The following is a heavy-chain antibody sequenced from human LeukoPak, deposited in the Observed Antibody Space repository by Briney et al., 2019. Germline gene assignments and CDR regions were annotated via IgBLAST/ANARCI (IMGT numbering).Heavy chain of an antibody. D-gene: IGHD3-10*01. Sequence: SETLSLTCTVSGGSIISSSYHWGWIRQPPGKGLEWIGSIYYSGSTYYNPSLKSRVTISVDTSKNQFSLKLSSVTAADMAVYYCARQGLLWFGELFDYWGQGTLVTVSS. J-gene: IGHJ4*02. CDR2: IYYSGST. V-gene: IGHV4-39*01. CDR1: GGSIISSSYH. CDR3: ARQGLLWFGELFDY.